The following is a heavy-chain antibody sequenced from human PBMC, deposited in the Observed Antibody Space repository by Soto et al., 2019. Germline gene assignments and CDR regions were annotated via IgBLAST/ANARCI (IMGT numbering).Heavy chain of an antibody. J-gene: IGHJ6*02. D-gene: IGHD1-26*01. CDR3: AGYCGSFLSAFFYGMDV. CDR1: GFTFSDYY. V-gene: IGHV3-11*06. Sequence: QVQLVESGGGLVKPGGPLRLSCAASGFTFSDYYMTWIRQAPGKGLEWVSFISTVSSATNYADSVKGRFTISKDNAKNLVYLQVESLRAEDTAVYYGAGYCGSFLSAFFYGMDVWGQGGTVSVSS. CDR2: ISTVSSAT.